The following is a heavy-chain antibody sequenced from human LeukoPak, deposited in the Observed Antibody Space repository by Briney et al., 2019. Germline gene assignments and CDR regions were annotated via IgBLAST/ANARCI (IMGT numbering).Heavy chain of an antibody. CDR2: ISSSSSTI. J-gene: IGHJ6*02. D-gene: IGHD2-2*02. Sequence: PGGSLRLSCAASGFTFSSYSMNWVRQAPGKGLEWVSYISSSSSTIYYADSVKGRFTISRDNAKNSLYLQMNSLRAEDTAVYYCARACDRSSTSCYRPPYYYGMDVWGQGTTVTVSS. CDR3: ARACDRSSTSCYRPPYYYGMDV. CDR1: GFTFSSYS. V-gene: IGHV3-48*01.